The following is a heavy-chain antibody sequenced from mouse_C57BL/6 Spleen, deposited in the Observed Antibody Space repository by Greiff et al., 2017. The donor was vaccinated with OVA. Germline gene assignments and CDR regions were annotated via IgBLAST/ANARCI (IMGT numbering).Heavy chain of an antibody. Sequence: VQLQQPGAELVKPGASVNLSCKASGYTFTSYWMHWVKQRPGQGLEWIGMIHPNSGSTNYNEKFKSKATLTVDKSSSTAYMQLSSLTSEDSAVYYCAREGSSGSYYFDYWGQGTTLTVSS. CDR1: GYTFTSYW. D-gene: IGHD3-2*02. CDR3: AREGSSGSYYFDY. J-gene: IGHJ2*01. V-gene: IGHV1-64*01. CDR2: IHPNSGST.